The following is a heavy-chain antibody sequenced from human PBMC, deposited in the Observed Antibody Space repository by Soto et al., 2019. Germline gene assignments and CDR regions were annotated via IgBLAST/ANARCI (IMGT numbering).Heavy chain of an antibody. V-gene: IGHV4-39*01. CDR3: ASLTGCSSTSCYGESYWYFDL. J-gene: IGHJ2*01. CDR2: IYYSGST. D-gene: IGHD2-2*01. Sequence: QLQLQESGPGLVKPSETLSLTCTVSGGSISSSSYYWGWIRQPPGKGLEWIGSIYYSGSTYYNPSLKSRVTISVDTSKNQFSLKLSSVTAADTAVYYCASLTGCSSTSCYGESYWYFDLWGRGTLVTVSS. CDR1: GGSISSSSYY.